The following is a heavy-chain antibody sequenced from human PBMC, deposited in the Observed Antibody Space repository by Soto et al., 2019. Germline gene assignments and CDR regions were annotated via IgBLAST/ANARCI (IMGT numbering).Heavy chain of an antibody. CDR2: LYYSGST. D-gene: IGHD4-4*01. Sequence: TSETLSLTCTVSGGSVTSYYWSWIRQPPGKGMEWIGYLYYSGSTSYNPSLKSRVTMSVDMSKNQFSLTLTSVTAADTAVYYCARGTDYTQIEPYHYGLDVWGQGTTVTVSS. J-gene: IGHJ6*02. CDR1: GGSVTSYY. V-gene: IGHV4-59*02. CDR3: ARGTDYTQIEPYHYGLDV.